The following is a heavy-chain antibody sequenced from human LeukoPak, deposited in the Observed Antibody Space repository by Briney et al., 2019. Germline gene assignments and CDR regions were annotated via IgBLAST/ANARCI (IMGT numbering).Heavy chain of an antibody. CDR3: ARKRHDSSGYHFDY. CDR1: GDSIRGHY. V-gene: IGHV4-59*11. J-gene: IGHJ4*02. D-gene: IGHD3-22*01. Sequence: STETLSLTCTVSGDSIRGHYWSWFRQPPGKVLEWIGYIYYSGTTDYNPSLKSRVTISLDTSRTQFSLKLDSVTAADTAVYYCARKRHDSSGYHFDYWGQGIQVTVSS. CDR2: IYYSGTT.